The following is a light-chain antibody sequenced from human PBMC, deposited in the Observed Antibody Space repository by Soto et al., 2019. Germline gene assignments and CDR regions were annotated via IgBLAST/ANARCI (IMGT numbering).Light chain of an antibody. CDR1: SSDVGNYKY. V-gene: IGLV2-14*01. Sequence: QSFLTQPAAVSLSPGKSITISCTGTSSDVGNYKYVSWYQQHPGKAPKLMIYEVSNRPSGVSNRFSGSKSGNTASLTISGLQAEDETDYYCFSYTSSGTYVFGTGTKVTVL. CDR2: EVS. CDR3: FSYTSSGTYV. J-gene: IGLJ1*01.